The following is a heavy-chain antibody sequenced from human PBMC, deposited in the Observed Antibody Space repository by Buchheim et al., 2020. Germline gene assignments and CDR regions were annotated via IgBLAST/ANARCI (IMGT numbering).Heavy chain of an antibody. CDR2: ITWNSGSV. Sequence: EAQLVESGGGLVQPGRSLRLSCAASGFTFDDCTMHWVRQAPGKGPEWVSSITWNSGSVAFAESVKGRFTISRDNAKKSLYLQMNSLRIEDTALYYCGKDEPALTGYGMDVWGQGTT. CDR1: GFTFDDCT. V-gene: IGHV3-9*01. CDR3: GKDEPALTGYGMDV. D-gene: IGHD3-9*01. J-gene: IGHJ6*02.